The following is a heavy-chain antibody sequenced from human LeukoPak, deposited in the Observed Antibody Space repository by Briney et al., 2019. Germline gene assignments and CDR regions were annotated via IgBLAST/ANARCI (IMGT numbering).Heavy chain of an antibody. J-gene: IGHJ4*02. Sequence: PGGSLRLSCAASGFNFKYYWMSWVRQAPGKGLEWVANIKDDGSEKYYVDSVKGRFTISRDNAKNSLYLQMNSLRAEDTAVYYCSTAKFDNWGQGTLVTVSS. CDR2: IKDDGSEK. CDR1: GFNFKYYW. V-gene: IGHV3-7*01. CDR3: STAKFDN.